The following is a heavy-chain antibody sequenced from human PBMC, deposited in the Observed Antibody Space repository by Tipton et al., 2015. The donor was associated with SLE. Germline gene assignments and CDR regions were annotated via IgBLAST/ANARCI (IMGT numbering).Heavy chain of an antibody. D-gene: IGHD3-10*01. CDR2: IYHSGIT. V-gene: IGHV4-38-2*01. Sequence: TLSLTCAVSGYSISSRYYWGWIRQPPGKGLEWIGSIYHSGITYYNPSLKTRVTISVDTSKNQFSPKLSSVTAADTAMYYCARYGSGTYYWYFDYWGQGTLVTVSS. CDR1: GYSISSRYY. CDR3: ARYGSGTYYWYFDY. J-gene: IGHJ4*02.